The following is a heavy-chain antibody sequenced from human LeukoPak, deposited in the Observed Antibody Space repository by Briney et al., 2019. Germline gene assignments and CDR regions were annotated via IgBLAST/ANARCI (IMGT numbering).Heavy chain of an antibody. Sequence: PGGSLRLSCAASGFTFSSYVMHWVRQTPGKGLEWVAVISYDGSNKYYADSVKGRFTFSRDNSKNTLYLQMNSLRAEDTAVYYCARESVAGEFDYWGQGTLVTVSS. V-gene: IGHV3-30-3*01. CDR3: ARESVAGEFDY. D-gene: IGHD6-19*01. J-gene: IGHJ4*02. CDR2: ISYDGSNK. CDR1: GFTFSSYV.